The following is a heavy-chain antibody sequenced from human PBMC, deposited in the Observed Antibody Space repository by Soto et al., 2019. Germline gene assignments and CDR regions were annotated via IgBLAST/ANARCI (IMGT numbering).Heavy chain of an antibody. J-gene: IGHJ4*02. CDR1: GFTVSSYA. V-gene: IGHV3-23*01. CDR2: ISGSGIST. D-gene: IGHD6-19*01. Sequence: EVQLLESGGGLVQPGGSLRLSCAASGFTVSSYAMSWVRQAPGKGLEWVSAISGSGISTYYADSVKGRFTISRDNSKNTLYLQLNSLRADDTAVYYCAKEEGYSSGWTEIDYWGQGTLVTVSS. CDR3: AKEEGYSSGWTEIDY.